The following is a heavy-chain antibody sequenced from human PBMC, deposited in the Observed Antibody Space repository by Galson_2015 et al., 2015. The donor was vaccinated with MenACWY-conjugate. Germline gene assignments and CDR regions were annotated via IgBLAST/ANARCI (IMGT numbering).Heavy chain of an antibody. CDR2: IYHSGSI. V-gene: IGHV4-4*02. CDR1: GASISIVNW. CDR3: ARAGALTYYFDY. Sequence: ETLSLTCAVSGASISIVNWWSWVRQPPGKGLEWIAEIYHSGSINYNPSLKSRVTMSVDKSKNQISLKLSSVTAADTAVYHCARAGALTYYFDYWGQGTLVSVSS. J-gene: IGHJ4*02.